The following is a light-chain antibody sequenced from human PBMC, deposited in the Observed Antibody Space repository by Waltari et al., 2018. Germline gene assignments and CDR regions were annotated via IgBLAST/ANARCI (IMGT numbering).Light chain of an antibody. CDR2: DTS. J-gene: IGKJ2*01. CDR3: QQRSNWPPLYT. CDR1: QSVSNM. Sequence: EIVLTQSPGTLSLSPGERATLSCRASQSVSNMLAWYQQKPGQAPRLLIYDTSNRATGIPARFSGSGSGTDFTLTISSLEPEDFAVYYCQQRSNWPPLYTFGQGTKLDIK. V-gene: IGKV3-11*01.